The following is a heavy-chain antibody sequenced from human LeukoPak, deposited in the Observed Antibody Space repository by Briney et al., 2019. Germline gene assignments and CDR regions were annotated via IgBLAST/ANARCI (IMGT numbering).Heavy chain of an antibody. D-gene: IGHD2/OR15-2a*01. Sequence: SETLSLTCTVSGGSISSYYWGWMRQPPGKGLEGIASIYYSGSTYYNPSLESRLTISLDTSKNRLSLKVTSVTAADTAIYYCTRGNSFGLVDNWGQGTLVTVSS. V-gene: IGHV4-39*07. CDR1: GGSISSYY. CDR2: IYYSGST. J-gene: IGHJ4*02. CDR3: TRGNSFGLVDN.